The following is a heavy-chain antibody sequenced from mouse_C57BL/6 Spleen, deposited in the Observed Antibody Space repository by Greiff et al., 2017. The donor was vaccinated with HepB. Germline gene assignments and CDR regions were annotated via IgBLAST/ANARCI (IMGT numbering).Heavy chain of an antibody. V-gene: IGHV1-76*01. D-gene: IGHD1-1*01. Sequence: QVQLKESGAELVRPGASVKLSCKASGYTFTDYYINWVKQRPGQGLEWIARIYPGSGNTYYNEKFKGKATLTAEKSSSTAYMQLSSLTSEDSAVYFCARSYYGSSYGYWYFDVWGTGTTVTVSS. CDR1: GYTFTDYY. CDR2: IYPGSGNT. CDR3: ARSYYGSSYGYWYFDV. J-gene: IGHJ1*03.